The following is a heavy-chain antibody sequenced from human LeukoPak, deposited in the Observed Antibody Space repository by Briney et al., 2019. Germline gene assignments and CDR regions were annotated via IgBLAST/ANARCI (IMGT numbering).Heavy chain of an antibody. CDR3: ARWWDDYVWGSYRYRQGNFDY. Sequence: SETLSLTCAVYGGSFSGYYWSWVRQPPGKGLEWIGGINHSGSTNYNPSLKSRVTISVDTSKNQFSLKLSSVTAADTAVYYCARWWDDYVWGSYRYRQGNFDYWGQGTLVTVSS. CDR1: GGSFSGYY. V-gene: IGHV4-34*01. J-gene: IGHJ4*02. CDR2: INHSGST. D-gene: IGHD3-16*02.